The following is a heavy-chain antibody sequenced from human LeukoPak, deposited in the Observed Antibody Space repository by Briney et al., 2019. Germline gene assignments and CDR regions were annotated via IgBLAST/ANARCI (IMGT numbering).Heavy chain of an antibody. CDR2: IYYSGST. CDR3: ARDYSRYDAFDI. J-gene: IGHJ3*02. D-gene: IGHD6-6*01. CDR1: GGSISSYD. Sequence: PSETLSLTCTVSGGSISSYDWSWIRQPPGKGLEWIGYIYYSGSTNYNPSLKSRVTISVDTSKNQFSLKLSSVTAADTAVYYCARDYSRYDAFDIWGQGTMVTVSS. V-gene: IGHV4-59*01.